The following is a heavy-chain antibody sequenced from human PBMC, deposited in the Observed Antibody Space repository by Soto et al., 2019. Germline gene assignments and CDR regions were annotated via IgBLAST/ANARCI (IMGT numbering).Heavy chain of an antibody. CDR1: GFTFSSYA. CDR2: ISGSGGST. CDR3: ANPPLAPDDYYYYGMDV. J-gene: IGHJ6*02. Sequence: PGGSLRLSCAASGFTFSSYAMSWVRQAPGKGLEWVSAISGSGGSTYYADSVKGRFTISRDNSKNTLYLQMNSLRAEDTAVYYCANPPLAPDDYYYYGMDVWGQGTTVTVSS. V-gene: IGHV3-23*01.